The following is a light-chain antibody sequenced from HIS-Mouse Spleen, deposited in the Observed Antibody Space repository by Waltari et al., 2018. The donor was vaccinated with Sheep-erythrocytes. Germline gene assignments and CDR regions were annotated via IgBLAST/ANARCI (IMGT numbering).Light chain of an antibody. Sequence: QSALTQPPSASGSPGQSVTISCTGTSSAVGVSNYVSWYQQHPGKAPKLMIYEVSKRPSGVPDRFSGSKSGNTASLTVSGLQAEDEADYYCSSYAGSNNWVFGGGTKLTVL. CDR2: EVS. CDR1: SSAVGVSNY. CDR3: SSYAGSNNWV. V-gene: IGLV2-8*01. J-gene: IGLJ3*02.